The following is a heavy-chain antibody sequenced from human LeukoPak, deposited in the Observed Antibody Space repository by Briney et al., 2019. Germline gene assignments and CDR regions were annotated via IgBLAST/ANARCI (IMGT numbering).Heavy chain of an antibody. CDR3: ARVTLGYCGSGSCVYFDY. D-gene: IGHD2-15*01. V-gene: IGHV4-38-2*02. CDR2: IYQTGST. J-gene: IGHJ4*02. Sequence: PSETLSLTCTVSGHSISSGYYWGWIRQPPGKGLEWIGSIYQTGSTYYNPSLKSRVTISVDTSKNQFSLKLSSVTAADTAVYYCARVTLGYCGSGSCVYFDYWGQGTLVAVSS. CDR1: GHSISSGYY.